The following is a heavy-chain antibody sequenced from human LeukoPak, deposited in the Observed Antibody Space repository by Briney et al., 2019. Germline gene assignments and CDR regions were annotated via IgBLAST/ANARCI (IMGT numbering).Heavy chain of an antibody. V-gene: IGHV3-23*01. CDR1: GFTFSSYA. Sequence: GGSLRLSCTASGFTFSSYAMYWVRQAPGKGLEWVSGIFGSGGSAHYADSVKGRFTISRDNSQNTVYLQMNSLRAEDTAVYYCGKTTTGYSSGRNPAWPVDYWGQGTLVTVSS. D-gene: IGHD6-19*01. CDR3: GKTTTGYSSGRNPAWPVDY. CDR2: IFGSGGSA. J-gene: IGHJ4*02.